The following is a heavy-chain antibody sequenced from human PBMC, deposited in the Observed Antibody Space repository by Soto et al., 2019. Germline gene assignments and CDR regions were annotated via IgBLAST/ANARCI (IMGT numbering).Heavy chain of an antibody. V-gene: IGHV1-69*06. D-gene: IGHD2-21*02. J-gene: IGHJ6*02. CDR3: TRGRCRGGDCYPNYYYHMDV. CDR2: IIPISGTA. CDR1: GGTFSSYA. Sequence: QVQLVQSGAEVKKPGSSVKVSCKISGGTFSSYAISWVRQAPGQGVEWMGGIIPISGTANYAQKFQGKVTKTAETSTFTAYMELSSLRSEDTAVYYCTRGRCRGGDCYPNYYYHMDVWGQGTTVTVSS.